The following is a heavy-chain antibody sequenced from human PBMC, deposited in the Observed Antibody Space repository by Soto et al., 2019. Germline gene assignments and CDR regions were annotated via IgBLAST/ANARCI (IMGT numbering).Heavy chain of an antibody. Sequence: QVQLQQWGAGLLKPSETLSLTCAVYGGSFSGYYWSWIRQPPGKGLEWIGEINHSGSTNYNPSLKSRVTISVDTSKNQCSLKLSSVTAADTAVYYCARGRWLRPLGYFDYWGQGTLVTVSS. CDR1: GGSFSGYY. J-gene: IGHJ4*02. CDR2: INHSGST. CDR3: ARGRWLRPLGYFDY. V-gene: IGHV4-34*01. D-gene: IGHD5-12*01.